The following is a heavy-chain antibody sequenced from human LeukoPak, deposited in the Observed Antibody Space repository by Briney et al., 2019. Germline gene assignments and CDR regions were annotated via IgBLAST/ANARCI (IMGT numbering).Heavy chain of an antibody. CDR1: GGSISSYY. V-gene: IGHV4-59*08. CDR3: ARQSRGIAVAGLDY. D-gene: IGHD6-19*01. J-gene: IGHJ4*02. CDR2: IYYNGST. Sequence: SETLSLTCIVSGGSISSYYWTWIRQPPGKGLEWIGYIYYNGSTNYNPSLKSRVSISVDTSKNQFSLKLNSVTAADTAVYYCARQSRGIAVAGLDYWGQGILVTVSS.